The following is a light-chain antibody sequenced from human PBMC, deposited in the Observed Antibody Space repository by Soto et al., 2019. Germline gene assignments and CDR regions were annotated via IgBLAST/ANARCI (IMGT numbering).Light chain of an antibody. CDR1: QSVAYTY. V-gene: IGKV3-20*01. CDR3: QQYGDSPST. CDR2: GAS. J-gene: IGKJ2*01. Sequence: EIVLTQSPATLSLSPGERATLSCRASQSVAYTYLAWFQQKPGQAPRLLIYGASNRATGIPDRFSGSGSGTAFTLTISRLEPEDSAVYLCQQYGDSPSTFGQGTKLEIK.